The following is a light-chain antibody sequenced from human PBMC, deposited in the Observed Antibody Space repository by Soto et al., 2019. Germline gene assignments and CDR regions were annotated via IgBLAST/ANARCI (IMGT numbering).Light chain of an antibody. Sequence: QSVLTQPPSASGTPGQRVTISCSGSNSNIGKNYVYWYRQLPGTAPKLLIYRNNQRPSGVPDRFSGSKSGTSASLAISGLRSEDEADYYCAAWDDSLSGHELFGGGTKATVL. J-gene: IGLJ2*01. CDR1: NSNIGKNY. V-gene: IGLV1-47*01. CDR2: RNN. CDR3: AAWDDSLSGHEL.